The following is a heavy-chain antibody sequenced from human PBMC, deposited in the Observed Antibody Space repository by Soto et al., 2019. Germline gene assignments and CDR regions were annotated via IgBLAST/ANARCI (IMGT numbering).Heavy chain of an antibody. CDR2: IYWDDDK. V-gene: IGHV2-5*02. D-gene: IGHD2-21*01. Sequence: QITLKESGPTLVKPTQTLTLTCTLSGFSLSTTGVGVGWIRQPPGKALEWLALIYWDDDKRYSPSLKSRLTITKDTSKNQVVLTMTYMDPVDTATYYCVQSRCGGDCLQSYSSHSYYGLDVWGQGTTVTVSS. J-gene: IGHJ6*02. CDR1: GFSLSTTGVG. CDR3: VQSRCGGDCLQSYSSHSYYGLDV.